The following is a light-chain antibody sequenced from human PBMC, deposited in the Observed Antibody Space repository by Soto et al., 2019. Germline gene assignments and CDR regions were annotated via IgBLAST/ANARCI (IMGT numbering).Light chain of an antibody. CDR1: SSDVGRYNY. Sequence: QSALTQPASVSGSPGQSITFSCTGTSSDVGRYNYVSWYQQHPGKAPKLMIYDVSNRPLGISNRFSGSKSGNTASLTISGLQAEDEADYYCSSYTRSSTLVFGGGTKLTVL. V-gene: IGLV2-14*03. J-gene: IGLJ2*01. CDR2: DVS. CDR3: SSYTRSSTLV.